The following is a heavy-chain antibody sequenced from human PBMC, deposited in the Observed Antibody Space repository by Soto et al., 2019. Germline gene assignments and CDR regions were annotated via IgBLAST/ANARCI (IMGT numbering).Heavy chain of an antibody. J-gene: IGHJ4*02. Sequence: PGGSLRLSCAASGFTFSNAWMSWVRQAPGKGLEWVGRIKSKTDGGTTDYAAPVKGRFTISRDDSKNTLYLEMNSLKTEDTAVYYCTPPPSVGGIWGFDSWGQGTLVTVS. D-gene: IGHD3-16*01. V-gene: IGHV3-15*01. CDR2: IKSKTDGGTT. CDR1: GFTFSNAW. CDR3: TPPPSVGGIWGFDS.